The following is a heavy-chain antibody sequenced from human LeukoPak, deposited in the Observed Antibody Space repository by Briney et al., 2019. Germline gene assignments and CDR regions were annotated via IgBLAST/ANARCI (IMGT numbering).Heavy chain of an antibody. Sequence: SETLSLTCTVYGRSIGSYYWSWIRQPPGKGLEWIWYIHHNGSTNYNPSLKRRVTISIDTSKNQFSLKLGSVIAADRAVYYCARESGGAAALDYWGQGSLVTVSS. V-gene: IGHV4-59*01. J-gene: IGHJ4*02. CDR2: IHHNGST. CDR1: GRSIGSYY. CDR3: ARESGGAAALDY. D-gene: IGHD6-13*01.